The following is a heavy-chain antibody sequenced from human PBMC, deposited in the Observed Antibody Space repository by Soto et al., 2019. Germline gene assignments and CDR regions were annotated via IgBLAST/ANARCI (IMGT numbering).Heavy chain of an antibody. Sequence: GGSLRLSCAASGFTFSSYDTNWVRQAPGKGLEWVSGVSASGSITSYADSAKGRFTISRDNAKNTVFLQMTGLRAEDTAVYFCAKGDCSGGRCYRGFDYWGQGTLVTVSS. CDR3: AKGDCSGGRCYRGFDY. J-gene: IGHJ4*02. V-gene: IGHV3-23*01. CDR1: GFTFSSYD. D-gene: IGHD2-15*01. CDR2: VSASGSIT.